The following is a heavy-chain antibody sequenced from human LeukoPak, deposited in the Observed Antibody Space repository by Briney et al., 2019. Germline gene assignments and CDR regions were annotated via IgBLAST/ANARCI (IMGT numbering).Heavy chain of an antibody. CDR1: GDSISSYY. Sequence: SETLSLTCIVSGDSISSYYWSWIRQPPGKGLEWIGYTSHSGSTNSNPSLKSRVTISVDTSKNQFSLTLSSVTAADTAMYYCARGRIQLWSSYYYDSSGYCDYWGQGTLVTVSS. J-gene: IGHJ4*02. CDR2: TSHSGST. D-gene: IGHD3-22*01. CDR3: ARGRIQLWSSYYYDSSGYCDY. V-gene: IGHV4-59*01.